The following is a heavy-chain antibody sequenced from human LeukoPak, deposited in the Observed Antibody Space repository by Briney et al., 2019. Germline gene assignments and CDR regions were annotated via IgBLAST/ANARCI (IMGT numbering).Heavy chain of an antibody. J-gene: IGHJ4*02. D-gene: IGHD3-10*01. CDR3: VGAPYYYASGTFSPVDY. CDR2: IWNDGSNK. CDR1: GFTFSTYG. Sequence: PGRSLRLSCEASGFTFSTYGMHWVRQAPGKGLEWVAVIWNDGSNKYYADSVKGRFTISRDNSKNTLYLQMNALRAEDTAMYFCVGAPYYYASGTFSPVDYWGQGTLVTVSS. V-gene: IGHV3-33*08.